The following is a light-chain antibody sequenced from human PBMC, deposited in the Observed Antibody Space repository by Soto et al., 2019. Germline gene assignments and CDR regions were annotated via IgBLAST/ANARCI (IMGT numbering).Light chain of an antibody. V-gene: IGKV1-5*03. J-gene: IGKJ1*01. CDR2: KAS. CDR1: QSISSW. CDR3: QHYNSYSEA. Sequence: DIQMPQSPSTLSAFVGDRVTITCRASQSISSWLAWYQQKPGKAPKLLIYKASSLESGVPSRFSGSGSGTEFTLTISSLQPDDFATYYCQHYNSYSEAFGQGTKVDI.